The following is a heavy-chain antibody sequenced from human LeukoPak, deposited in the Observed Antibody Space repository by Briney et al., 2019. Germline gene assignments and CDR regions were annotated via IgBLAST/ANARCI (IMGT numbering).Heavy chain of an antibody. CDR3: ARSSTLKNFDY. CDR1: GGSFSGYY. V-gene: IGHV4-34*01. Sequence: PSETLSLTCAVYGGSFSGYYWSWIRQPPGKGLEWIGEINHSGSTNYNPSLKSRVTISVDTSKNQFSLKLSSVTAADTAVYYCARSSTLKNFDYWGQGTLVTVSS. D-gene: IGHD6-6*01. CDR2: INHSGST. J-gene: IGHJ4*02.